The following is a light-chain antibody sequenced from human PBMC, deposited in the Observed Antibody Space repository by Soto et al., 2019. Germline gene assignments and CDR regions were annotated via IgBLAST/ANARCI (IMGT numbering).Light chain of an antibody. J-gene: IGLJ1*01. V-gene: IGLV2-14*01. CDR2: DVF. Sequence: QSALTLPAAVSGSPGQSITISCSGSSSDIGGYNYVSWYQQEPGKAPKLMIYDVFNRPSGVSNRFSASKSGNTASLTISGLQAEDEADYYCSSYTSGTTFVFGTGTKVTVL. CDR3: SSYTSGTTFV. CDR1: SSDIGGYNY.